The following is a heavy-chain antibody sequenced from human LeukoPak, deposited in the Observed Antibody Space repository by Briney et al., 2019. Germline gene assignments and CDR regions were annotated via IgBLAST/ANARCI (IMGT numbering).Heavy chain of an antibody. D-gene: IGHD4-17*01. CDR1: GFTFSSYA. CDR3: ARGIRTVTTFDAFDI. J-gene: IGHJ3*02. CDR2: ISGSGGST. Sequence: SGGSLRLSCAASGFTFSSYAMSWVRQAPGKGLEWVSAISGSGGSTYYADSVKGRFTISRENAKNSLYLQMNSLRAGDTAVYYCARGIRTVTTFDAFDIWGQGTMVTVSS. V-gene: IGHV3-23*01.